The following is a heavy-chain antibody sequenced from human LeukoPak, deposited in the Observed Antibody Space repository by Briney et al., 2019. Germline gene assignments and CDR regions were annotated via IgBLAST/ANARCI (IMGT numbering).Heavy chain of an antibody. J-gene: IGHJ4*02. CDR3: ARAVLRFLEWSRSPYYFDY. CDR2: IYYSGST. D-gene: IGHD3-3*01. CDR1: GGSISSYY. Sequence: SETLSLTCTVSGGSISSYYWSWIRQPPGKGLEWIGYIYYSGSTNYNPSLKSRVTISVDTSKNQFSLKLSSVTAADTAVYYCARAVLRFLEWSRSPYYFDYWGQGTLVTVSS. V-gene: IGHV4-59*12.